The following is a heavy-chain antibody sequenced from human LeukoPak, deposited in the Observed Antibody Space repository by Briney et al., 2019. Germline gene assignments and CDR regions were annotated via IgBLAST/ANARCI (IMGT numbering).Heavy chain of an antibody. J-gene: IGHJ4*02. Sequence: ASVRVSCKASGYSFTSYDINWVRQAAGQGLEWMGWMNPNSGNTGYAQRFQGRVAITRDTSISTAYMELSSLRSEDTAVYYCARGTRDCSGASRYNYWGQGTLVTVSS. V-gene: IGHV1-8*01. D-gene: IGHD2-2*02. CDR2: MNPNSGNT. CDR3: ARGTRDCSGASRYNY. CDR1: GYSFTSYD.